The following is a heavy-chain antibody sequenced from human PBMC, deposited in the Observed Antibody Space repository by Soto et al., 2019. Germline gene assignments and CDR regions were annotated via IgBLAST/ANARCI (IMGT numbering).Heavy chain of an antibody. J-gene: IGHJ4*02. Sequence: TSETLSLTCTVSGGSISTYFWTWIRHPPGKGLEWIGYIYYTGSTSYNPSLKGRVTMSLDTSKNHFSLNLSSVTAADTAVYYCASMYYEILTNYRSFVYWGKGVLVTVS. CDR1: GGSISTYF. CDR2: IYYTGST. D-gene: IGHD3-9*01. CDR3: ASMYYEILTNYRSFVY. V-gene: IGHV4-59*01.